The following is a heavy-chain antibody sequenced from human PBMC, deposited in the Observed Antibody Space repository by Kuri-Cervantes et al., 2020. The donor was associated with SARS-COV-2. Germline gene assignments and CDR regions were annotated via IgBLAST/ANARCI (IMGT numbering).Heavy chain of an antibody. CDR1: GFSLSTSGMR. CDR2: IDWDDDR. J-gene: IGHJ3*02. Sequence: SGPTLVKPTQTLTLTCTFSGFSLSTSGMRVSWIRQPPGKALEWLACIDWDDDRFYSTSLKTRLTISKDTSKNQVVLTMTNMDPVDTATYYCARGSGSTFDAFDIWGQGTMVTVSS. CDR3: ARGSGSTFDAFDI. V-gene: IGHV2-70*04. D-gene: IGHD3-3*01.